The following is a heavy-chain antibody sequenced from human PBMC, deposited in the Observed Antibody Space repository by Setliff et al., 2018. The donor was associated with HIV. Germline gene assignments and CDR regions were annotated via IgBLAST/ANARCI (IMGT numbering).Heavy chain of an antibody. J-gene: IGHJ4*02. Sequence: NPSETLSLTCAVSGGSISSSNWWSWVRQPPGKGLEWIGEIYHSGSTNYNPSLKSRVTISVDKSKNQFSLKLSSVTAADTAVYYCARRGGSYPLNFDYWGQGTLVTVSS. CDR1: GGSISSSNW. D-gene: IGHD1-26*01. CDR2: IYHSGST. V-gene: IGHV4-4*02. CDR3: ARRGGSYPLNFDY.